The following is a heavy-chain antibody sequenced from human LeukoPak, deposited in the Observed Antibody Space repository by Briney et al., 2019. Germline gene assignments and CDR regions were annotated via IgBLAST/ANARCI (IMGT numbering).Heavy chain of an antibody. CDR1: GFTFSSYN. CDR2: ISTSSSTT. CDR3: ARTTTVTTGLAFDI. V-gene: IGHV3-48*01. J-gene: IGHJ3*02. D-gene: IGHD4-11*01. Sequence: GGSLRLSCAASGFTFSSYNTNWVRQAPGKGLEWVSYISTSSSTTYYADSVKGRFTISRDNAKNSLYLQMHSLRAEDAAVYYCARTTTVTTGLAFDIWGQGTMVTVSS.